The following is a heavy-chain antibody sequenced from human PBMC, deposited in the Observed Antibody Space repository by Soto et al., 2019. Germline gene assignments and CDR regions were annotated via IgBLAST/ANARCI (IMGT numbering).Heavy chain of an antibody. J-gene: IGHJ4*02. Sequence: PSETLSLTCTVSGGSISSSSYYWGWIRQPPGKGLEWIGSIYYSGSTYYNPSLKSRVTISVDTSKDQFSLKLSSVTAADTAVYYCARLGRLDMESSYHPQTYFDYWGQGTLVTVSS. CDR1: GGSISSSSYY. CDR3: ARLGRLDMESSYHPQTYFDY. CDR2: IYYSGST. D-gene: IGHD1-1*01. V-gene: IGHV4-39*01.